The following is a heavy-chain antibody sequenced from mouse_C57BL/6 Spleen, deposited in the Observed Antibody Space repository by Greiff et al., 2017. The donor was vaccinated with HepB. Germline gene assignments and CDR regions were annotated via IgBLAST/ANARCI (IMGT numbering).Heavy chain of an antibody. J-gene: IGHJ4*01. CDR2: INPNYGTT. Sequence: VQLKESGPELVKPGASVKISCKASGYSFTDYNMNWVKQSNGKSLEWIGVINPNYGTTSYNQKFKGKATLTVDQSSSTAYMQLNSLTSEDSAVYYCARSYDYDVPYAMDYWGQGTSVTVSS. V-gene: IGHV1-39*01. CDR3: ARSYDYDVPYAMDY. CDR1: GYSFTDYN. D-gene: IGHD2-4*01.